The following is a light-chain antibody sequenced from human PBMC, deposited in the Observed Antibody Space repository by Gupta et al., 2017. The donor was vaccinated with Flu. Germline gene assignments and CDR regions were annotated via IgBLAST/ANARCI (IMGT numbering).Light chain of an antibody. CDR3: SSHTASDTFV. CDR1: SSDIGAYKY. CDR2: EVT. Sequence: QSALTQPPSASGSPGQSITISCTGTSSDIGAYKYVSWHQQHAGKAPKLIIYEVTKRPSGVPDRFSGSKSGNTASLTVSGLQAEDEGDYYCSSHTASDTFVFGTGTAVTVL. J-gene: IGLJ1*01. V-gene: IGLV2-8*01.